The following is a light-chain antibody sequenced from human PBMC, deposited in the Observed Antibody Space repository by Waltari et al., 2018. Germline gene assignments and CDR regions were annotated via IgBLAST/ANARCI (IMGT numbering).Light chain of an antibody. CDR2: GGS. CDR3: QQYESSVMYT. V-gene: IGKV3-20*01. J-gene: IGKJ2*01. CDR1: QGLNGSW. Sequence: ASQGLNGSWLFWYKQKSGQEPRLLIYGGSSRAAGIPDRFSGSGSGTDFTLTISRLEPEDSAVYYCQQYESSVMYTFGQGTKVEIK.